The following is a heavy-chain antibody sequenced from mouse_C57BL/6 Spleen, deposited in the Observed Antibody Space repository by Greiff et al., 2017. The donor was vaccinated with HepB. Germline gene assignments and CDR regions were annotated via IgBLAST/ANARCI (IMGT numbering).Heavy chain of an antibody. Sequence: QVQLQQSGAELARPGASVKLSCKASGYTFTSYGISWVKQRTGQGLEWIGEIYPRSGNTYYNEKFKGKATLTADKSSSTAYMELRSLTSEDSAVYYCAREIIYYGYDGAGFAYWGQGTLVTVSA. CDR1: GYTFTSYG. J-gene: IGHJ3*01. CDR3: AREIIYYGYDGAGFAY. V-gene: IGHV1-81*01. D-gene: IGHD2-2*01. CDR2: IYPRSGNT.